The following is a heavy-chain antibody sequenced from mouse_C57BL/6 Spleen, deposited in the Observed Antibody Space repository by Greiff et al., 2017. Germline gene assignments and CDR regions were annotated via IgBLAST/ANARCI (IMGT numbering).Heavy chain of an antibody. CDR3: VYGSYWYFDV. D-gene: IGHD2-1*01. CDR1: GFTFSDYG. V-gene: IGHV5-17*01. CDR2: ISSGSSTI. J-gene: IGHJ1*03. Sequence: EVMLVESGGGLVKPGGSLKLSCAASGFTFSDYGMHWVRQAPEKGLEWVAYISSGSSTIYYADTVKGRFTISRDNAKNTLFLQMTSLRSEDTAMYYCVYGSYWYFDVWGTGTTVTVSS.